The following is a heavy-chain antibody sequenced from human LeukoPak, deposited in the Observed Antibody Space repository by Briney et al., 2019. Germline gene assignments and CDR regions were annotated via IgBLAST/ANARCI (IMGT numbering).Heavy chain of an antibody. CDR2: ISGSGGST. CDR1: GFTFSSYA. Sequence: GGSLRLSCAASGFTFSSYAMSWVRQAPGKGLEWVSAISGSGGSTYYADSVKGRFTISRDNSKNTPYLQMNSLRAEDTAVYYCAKDHSSTSVGWRAIGSDYWGQGTLVTVSS. D-gene: IGHD6-6*01. CDR3: AKDHSSTSVGWRAIGSDY. V-gene: IGHV3-23*01. J-gene: IGHJ4*02.